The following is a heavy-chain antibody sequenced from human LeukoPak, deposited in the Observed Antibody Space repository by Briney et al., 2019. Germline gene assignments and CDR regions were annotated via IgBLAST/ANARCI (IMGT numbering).Heavy chain of an antibody. Sequence: GRSLRLSCAASGFTFSSYGMHWVRQAPGKGLVWVSRINSDGSSTSYADSVKGRFTISRDNAKNTLYLQMNSLRAEDTAVYYCARGPYDFWSGYKGTAYFDYWGQGTLVTVSS. CDR1: GFTFSSYG. CDR2: INSDGSST. J-gene: IGHJ4*02. V-gene: IGHV3-74*01. CDR3: ARGPYDFWSGYKGTAYFDY. D-gene: IGHD3-3*01.